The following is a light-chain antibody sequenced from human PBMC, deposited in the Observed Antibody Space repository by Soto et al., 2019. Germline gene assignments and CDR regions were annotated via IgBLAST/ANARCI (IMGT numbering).Light chain of an antibody. CDR1: QSLLHSNGYNY. CDR3: MQGLNSPPT. CDR2: WGS. J-gene: IGKJ1*01. Sequence: DIVMTQSPLSLPVTPGEPASISCRSSQSLLHSNGYNYLDWYLQKPGQSPQLLIYWGSNRASGVPDRFSGSGSGTDFTLKINRVEAEDVGVYFCMQGLNSPPTFGQGTKVEIK. V-gene: IGKV2-28*01.